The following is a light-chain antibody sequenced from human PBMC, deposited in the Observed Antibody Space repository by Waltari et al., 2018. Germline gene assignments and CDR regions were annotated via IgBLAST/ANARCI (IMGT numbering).Light chain of an antibody. Sequence: QSVLTQPPSASGTPGQRVTISGSGSRPNLGINTVNWYQQLPGAAPRLLLYSNNHRPPGVPDRFSGSKSGTSASLAISGLQSEDEADYYCAAWDDSLKGYVFGTGTTVTVL. J-gene: IGLJ1*01. V-gene: IGLV1-44*01. CDR1: RPNLGINT. CDR2: SNN. CDR3: AAWDDSLKGYV.